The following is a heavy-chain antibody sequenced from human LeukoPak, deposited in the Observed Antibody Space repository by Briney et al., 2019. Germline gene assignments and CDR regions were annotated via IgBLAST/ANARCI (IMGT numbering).Heavy chain of an antibody. V-gene: IGHV3-7*01. D-gene: IGHD3-9*01. Sequence: GGSLRLSCAATGFTFSSYWMSWVRQAPGKGLEWVANIKQDGSEKYYVDSVKGRFTISRDNAKNSLYLQMNSLRAEDTAVYYCARDPQPTYYDILTGYHITDYFDYWGQGTLVTVSS. CDR2: IKQDGSEK. CDR1: GFTFSSYW. J-gene: IGHJ4*02. CDR3: ARDPQPTYYDILTGYHITDYFDY.